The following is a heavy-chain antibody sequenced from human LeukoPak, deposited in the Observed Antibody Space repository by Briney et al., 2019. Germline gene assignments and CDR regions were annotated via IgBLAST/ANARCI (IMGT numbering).Heavy chain of an antibody. CDR1: GGTFSSYA. Sequence: EASVKVSCKASGGTFSSYAISWVRQAPGQGLEWMGGIIPIFGTANYAQKFQGRVTITADKSTSTAYMELSSLRSEDTAVYYCARYSGQTSPFDYWGQGTLVTVSS. J-gene: IGHJ4*02. CDR3: ARYSGQTSPFDY. D-gene: IGHD2-21*01. CDR2: IIPIFGTA. V-gene: IGHV1-69*06.